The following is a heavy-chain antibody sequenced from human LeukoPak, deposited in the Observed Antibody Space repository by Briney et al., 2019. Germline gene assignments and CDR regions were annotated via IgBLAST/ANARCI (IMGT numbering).Heavy chain of an antibody. CDR3: ARKKRGYSYGLYYFDY. J-gene: IGHJ4*02. CDR2: IKQDGSEK. V-gene: IGHV3-7*01. CDR1: GSTFSSYW. Sequence: PGGSLRLSCAASGSTFSSYWMSWVRQAPGKGLEWVANIKQDGSEKYYVDSVKGRFTISRDNAKNSLYLQMNSLRAEDTAVYYCARKKRGYSYGLYYFDYWGQGTLVTVSS. D-gene: IGHD5-18*01.